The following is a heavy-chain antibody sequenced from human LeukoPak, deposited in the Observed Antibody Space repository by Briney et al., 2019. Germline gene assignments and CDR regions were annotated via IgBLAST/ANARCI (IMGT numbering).Heavy chain of an antibody. CDR2: IYYSGST. D-gene: IGHD3-22*01. V-gene: IGHV4-30-4*07. Sequence: RPSETLSLTCAVSGGSISSGGYSWSWIRQPPGKGLEWIGYIYYSGSTYYNPSLKSRVTISVDPSKNQSSLKLSSVTAADTAVYYWARAVDDSSGYKDYFAYWGQGTLVTVSS. J-gene: IGHJ4*02. CDR1: GGSISSGGYS. CDR3: ARAVDDSSGYKDYFAY.